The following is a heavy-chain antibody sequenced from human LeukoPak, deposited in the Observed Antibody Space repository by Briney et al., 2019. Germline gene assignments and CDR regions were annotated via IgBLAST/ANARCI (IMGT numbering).Heavy chain of an antibody. Sequence: GASVKVSCKASVYTFTSYGISWVRQAPGQGLEWMGWISAYNGNTNYAQKLQGRVTMTTDTSTSTAYMELRSLRSDDTAVYYCARDTWLYCSSTSCYDRPDYYYYTDVWGKGTTVTVSS. V-gene: IGHV1-18*01. D-gene: IGHD2-2*01. CDR3: ARDTWLYCSSTSCYDRPDYYYYTDV. CDR1: VYTFTSYG. CDR2: ISAYNGNT. J-gene: IGHJ6*03.